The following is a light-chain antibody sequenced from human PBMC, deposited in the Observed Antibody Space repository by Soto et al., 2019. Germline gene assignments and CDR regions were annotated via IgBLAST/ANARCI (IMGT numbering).Light chain of an antibody. CDR2: DVS. CDR1: SIDVGTYNY. CDR3: SSYTSSSTLL. V-gene: IGLV2-14*03. Sequence: QSALTQPASVSGSPGQSITISCTGTSIDVGTYNYVSWYQHHPGKAPKLMIYDVSNRPSGVSNRFSGSKSGNTASLTISGLQAEDEADYYCSSYTSSSTLLFGGGTKLTVL. J-gene: IGLJ2*01.